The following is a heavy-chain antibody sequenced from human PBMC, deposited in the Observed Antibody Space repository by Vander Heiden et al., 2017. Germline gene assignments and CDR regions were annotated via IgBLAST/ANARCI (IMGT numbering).Heavy chain of an antibody. CDR3: ARTPLGYSHARDDP. CDR1: GDSISSIIYY. J-gene: IGHJ5*02. CDR2: IYQSGST. D-gene: IGHD1-26*01. Sequence: QLQLQGSGPGLVNPSETLSLTVSVSGDSISSIIYYWAWIRQPPGKGLEWIGSIYQSGSTYYKPSLKSRVTILVDRSKNQFSLKLTSVTVADTAVYFCARTPLGYSHARDDPWGQGTLVTVSS. V-gene: IGHV4-39*01.